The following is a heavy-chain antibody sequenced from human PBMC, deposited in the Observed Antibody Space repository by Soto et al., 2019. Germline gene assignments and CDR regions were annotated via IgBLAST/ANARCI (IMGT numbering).Heavy chain of an antibody. CDR3: ARDRLRLGELSLIGYFDY. V-gene: IGHV3-30*15. D-gene: IGHD3-16*02. CDR1: GFTFTSYA. CDR2: ISYDGINE. J-gene: IGHJ4*02. Sequence: QVQLVESGGSVVQPGGSRRLSGETSGFTFTSYAMHWFRQPPGKGLEGVAVISYDGINEYYADSVKGRFTISRDNSKNTLFLQMSSLRVEDTAVYYCARDRLRLGELSLIGYFDYWGQGTLVTVSS.